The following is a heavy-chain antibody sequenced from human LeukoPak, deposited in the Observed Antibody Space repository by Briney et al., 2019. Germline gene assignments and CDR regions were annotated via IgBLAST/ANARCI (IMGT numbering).Heavy chain of an antibody. D-gene: IGHD5-12*01. CDR2: IYSSGSA. V-gene: IGHV4-59*08. Sequence: SETLSLTCTASGVSISTYYWSWIRQPPGKGLEWVGYIYSSGSANYNPSLKSRVTISVDTSKNQFSLKLSSVTAADTAVYYCARMGGYSGYATHWGQGTLVTVSS. J-gene: IGHJ4*02. CDR1: GVSISTYY. CDR3: ARMGGYSGYATH.